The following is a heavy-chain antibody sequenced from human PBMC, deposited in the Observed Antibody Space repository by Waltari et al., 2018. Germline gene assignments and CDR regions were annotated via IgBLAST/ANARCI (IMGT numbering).Heavy chain of an antibody. CDR3: ARDLWYDSSGYGY. V-gene: IGHV3-53*01. CDR2: IYSGGST. J-gene: IGHJ4*02. D-gene: IGHD3-22*01. CDR1: GFTVRRTY. Sequence: EVQLVESGGGLIQPGGSLRLSCAASGFTVRRTYLSWVRQAPGKGVEWVAVIYSGGSTYYADSVKGRFTISRDNSKNTLYLQMNSLRAEDTAVYYCARDLWYDSSGYGYWGQGTLVTVSS.